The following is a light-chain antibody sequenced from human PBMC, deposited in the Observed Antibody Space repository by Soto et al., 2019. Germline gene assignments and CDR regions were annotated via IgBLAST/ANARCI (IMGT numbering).Light chain of an antibody. CDR3: QQYNKWPLM. V-gene: IGKV3-15*01. CDR1: QSVYTT. J-gene: IGKJ4*02. Sequence: EIVMTQSPATLSVSPGERATLSCRASQSVYTTLAWYQQKPGQAPSLLIYQASTRATGIPARCSGSGSGTELTVTISSLRSEGFAVYYCQQYNKWPLMFGGGTKLEIK. CDR2: QAS.